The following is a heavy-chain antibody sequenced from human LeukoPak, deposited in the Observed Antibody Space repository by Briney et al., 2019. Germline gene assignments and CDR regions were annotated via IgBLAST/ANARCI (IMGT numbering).Heavy chain of an antibody. Sequence: PGGSLTLSCQASGFTFYMYAMSWVRQAPGKGLEWVASMCSTASCTFYPDSVKGRFTISRDNSKNVLYLRMNSLTAEDTAIYYCAKDRPNFHENSGHYYRRDGDSWGQGTLVTVSS. J-gene: IGHJ5*01. CDR3: AKDRPNFHENSGHYYRRDGDS. CDR1: GFTFYMYA. V-gene: IGHV3-23*05. CDR2: MCSTASCT. D-gene: IGHD3-22*01.